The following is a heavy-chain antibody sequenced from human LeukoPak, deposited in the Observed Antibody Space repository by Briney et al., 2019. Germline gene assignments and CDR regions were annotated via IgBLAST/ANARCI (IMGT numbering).Heavy chain of an antibody. V-gene: IGHV1-69*04. Sequence: SVKVSCKTSGGTFSSSAITWVRQAPGQGLEWMGRIIPVLNITTYAQKFQGSVTITADTSTSTVYMELSSLRSEKTAVYYCARDQGLTAPPPYGLDVWGQGTTVIVSS. CDR3: ARDQGLTAPPPYGLDV. CDR1: GGTFSSSA. D-gene: IGHD5-18*01. J-gene: IGHJ6*02. CDR2: IIPVLNIT.